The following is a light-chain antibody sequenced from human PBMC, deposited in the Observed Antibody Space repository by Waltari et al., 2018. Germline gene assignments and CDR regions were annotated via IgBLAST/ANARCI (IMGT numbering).Light chain of an antibody. Sequence: EIALTQSPDFQSVTPKQKVTTTCRASHSIGSNLHWYQQKPDQSPKLLIKLASQSISGVPSRFSGSGSGTDFTLTIDSLETEDAAAYYCHQTSSFTRTFGQGTRLEIK. CDR2: LAS. CDR3: HQTSSFTRT. V-gene: IGKV6D-21*02. J-gene: IGKJ5*01. CDR1: HSIGSN.